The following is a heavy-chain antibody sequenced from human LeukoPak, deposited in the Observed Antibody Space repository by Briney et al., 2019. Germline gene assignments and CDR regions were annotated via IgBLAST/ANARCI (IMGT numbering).Heavy chain of an antibody. Sequence: SETLSLTCTVSGVSISSSNSYWGWIRQPPGRGLEWIGSIYYTGNTYYNASLKSRVTISIDTSKNQISLRLTSVTATDTAMYYCARQTGSGLFTLPGGQGTLVTVSS. D-gene: IGHD3/OR15-3a*01. CDR3: ARQTGSGLFTLP. CDR2: IYYTGNT. J-gene: IGHJ4*02. CDR1: GVSISSSNSY. V-gene: IGHV4-39*01.